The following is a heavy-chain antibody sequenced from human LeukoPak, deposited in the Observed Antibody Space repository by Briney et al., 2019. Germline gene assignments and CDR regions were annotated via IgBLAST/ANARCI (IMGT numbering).Heavy chain of an antibody. CDR2: IKQDGSEK. J-gene: IGHJ4*02. Sequence: PGGSLRLSCAASGFTFSSYWMSWVRPAPGKGLEWVANIKQDGSEKYYVDSVKGRFTISRDNAKDSLYLQMNSLRAEDTAVYYCARDRAGYDLFDYWGQGTLVTVST. D-gene: IGHD5-12*01. CDR1: GFTFSSYW. CDR3: ARDRAGYDLFDY. V-gene: IGHV3-7*04.